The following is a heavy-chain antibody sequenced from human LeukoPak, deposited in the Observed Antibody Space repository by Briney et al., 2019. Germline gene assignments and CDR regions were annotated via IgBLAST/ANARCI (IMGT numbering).Heavy chain of an antibody. J-gene: IGHJ4*02. CDR1: GGSFSGYY. Sequence: PSETLSLTCAVYGGSFSGYYWSWIRQPPGKGLEWIGYIYYSGSTNYNPSLKSRVTISVDTSKNQFSLKLSSVTAADTAVYYCARDRMAGDYFDYWGQGTLVTVSS. V-gene: IGHV4-59*01. D-gene: IGHD3-10*01. CDR2: IYYSGST. CDR3: ARDRMAGDYFDY.